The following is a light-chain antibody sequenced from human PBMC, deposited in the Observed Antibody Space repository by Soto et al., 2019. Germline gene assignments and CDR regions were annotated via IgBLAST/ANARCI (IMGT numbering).Light chain of an antibody. CDR3: QQYGT. V-gene: IGKV3-15*01. CDR2: GAS. J-gene: IGKJ1*01. Sequence: EIVMTQSPATLSVSPGVRATLSCRASQSVSSNLAWYQQKPGQAPRLLIYGASTRATGIPARFSGSGSGTEFTLTISSLQSEDFAVYYCQQYGTFGQGTKVEIK. CDR1: QSVSSN.